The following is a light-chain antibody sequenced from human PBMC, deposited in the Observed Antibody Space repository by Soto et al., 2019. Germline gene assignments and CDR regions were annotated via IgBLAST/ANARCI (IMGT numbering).Light chain of an antibody. V-gene: IGKV1-5*01. CDR1: QSISSW. Sequence: DIQMTQSPSTLSASVGDRVTITCRASQSISSWLAWYQQKPGKVPKLLIYDASSLESGVPSNFSGSGSGTEFTLTISSLQPDDFATYYCQQYNSYSEAFGQGTKV. CDR2: DAS. CDR3: QQYNSYSEA. J-gene: IGKJ1*01.